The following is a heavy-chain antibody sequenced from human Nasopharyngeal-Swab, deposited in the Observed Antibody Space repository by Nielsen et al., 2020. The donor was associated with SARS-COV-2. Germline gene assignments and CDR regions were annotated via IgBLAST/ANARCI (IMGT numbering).Heavy chain of an antibody. D-gene: IGHD4-17*01. CDR3: ARNINDYGDYHGVLDI. Sequence: SGPTLVKPTQTLTLTYTFSGFSLSTSAMCVSWIRQPPGKALEWLARIDWDDDKYYSTSLKTRLTISKDTSKNQVVLTMTNMDPVDTATYYCARNINDYGDYHGVLDIWGQGTMVTVSS. CDR2: IDWDDDK. J-gene: IGHJ3*02. V-gene: IGHV2-70*11. CDR1: GFSLSTSAMC.